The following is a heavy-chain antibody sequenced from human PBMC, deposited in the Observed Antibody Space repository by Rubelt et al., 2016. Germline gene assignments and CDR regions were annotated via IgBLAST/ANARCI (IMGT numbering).Heavy chain of an antibody. CDR2: IYPGDFDT. J-gene: IGHJ4*02. V-gene: IGHV5-51*01. CDR3: ARQDGWQPDY. D-gene: IGHD6-19*01. Sequence: IGVIYPGDFDTRYSPSFQGQVIISADKSITTAYLQWSSLKASDTAMYYCARQDGWQPDYWGQGTLVTVSS.